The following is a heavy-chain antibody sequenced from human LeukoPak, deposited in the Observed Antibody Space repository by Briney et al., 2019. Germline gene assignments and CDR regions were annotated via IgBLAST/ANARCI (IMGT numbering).Heavy chain of an antibody. CDR2: ISSSDSTI. Sequence: GGSLRLSCAASGFTFSSYEMNWVRQAPGKGLEWVSYISSSDSTIYYAYSVKGRFTISRDNAKNSLYLQMNSLRAEDTAVYYCAELGITMIGGVWGKGTTVTISS. J-gene: IGHJ6*04. CDR1: GFTFSSYE. V-gene: IGHV3-48*03. D-gene: IGHD3-10*02. CDR3: AELGITMIGGV.